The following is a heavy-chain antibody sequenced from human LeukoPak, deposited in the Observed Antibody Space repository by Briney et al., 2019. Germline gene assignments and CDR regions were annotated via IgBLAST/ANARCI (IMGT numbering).Heavy chain of an antibody. J-gene: IGHJ4*02. Sequence: GGSLRLSCAASGFTFSSYWMHWVRQASGKGLVWVSRINSDGSSTSYADSVKGRFTISRDNAKNTLYLQMNSLRAEDTAVYYCARVGGCYSPFDYWGQGTLVTVFS. D-gene: IGHD2-15*01. CDR3: ARVGGCYSPFDY. CDR1: GFTFSSYW. V-gene: IGHV3-74*01. CDR2: INSDGSST.